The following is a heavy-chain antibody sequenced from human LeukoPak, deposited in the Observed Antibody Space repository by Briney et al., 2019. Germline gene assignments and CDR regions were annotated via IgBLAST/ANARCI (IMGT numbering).Heavy chain of an antibody. D-gene: IGHD5-18*01. CDR2: IYYSGST. V-gene: IGHV4-39*07. CDR3: ARDLLDTAMVLNSRWFDP. Sequence: PSETLSLTCTVSGGSISSSSYYWGWIRQPSGKGLEWIGSIYYSGSTYYNPSLKSRVTISVDTSKNQFSLKLSSVTAADTAVYYCARDLLDTAMVLNSRWFDPWGQGTLVTVSS. CDR1: GGSISSSSYY. J-gene: IGHJ5*02.